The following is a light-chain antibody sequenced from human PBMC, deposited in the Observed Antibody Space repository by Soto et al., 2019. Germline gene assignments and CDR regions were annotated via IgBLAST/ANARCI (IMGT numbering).Light chain of an antibody. CDR3: CSFSGSSTLYV. CDR2: EVT. CDR1: TSDVGSYNL. J-gene: IGLJ1*01. V-gene: IGLV2-23*02. Sequence: QSVLTQPASVSGSPGQSITISCTGTTSDVGSYNLVSWYQQHPGKAPKLMIYEVTKRPSGVSNRFSGSKSGNTASLTISGRQEDDEADDYCCSFSGSSTLYVFGTGTKLTVL.